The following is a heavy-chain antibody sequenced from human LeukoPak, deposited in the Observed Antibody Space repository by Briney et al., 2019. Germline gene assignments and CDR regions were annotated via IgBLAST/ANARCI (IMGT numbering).Heavy chain of an antibody. D-gene: IGHD4-11*01. Sequence: PSETLSLTCTVSGGSISSYYWSWIRQPPGKGLEWIGYIYYSGSTNYIPSLKSRVTISVDTSKNQFPLKLSSVTAADTAVYYCARAYSNYVFDYWGQGTLVTVSS. CDR1: GGSISSYY. J-gene: IGHJ4*02. CDR2: IYYSGST. CDR3: ARAYSNYVFDY. V-gene: IGHV4-59*01.